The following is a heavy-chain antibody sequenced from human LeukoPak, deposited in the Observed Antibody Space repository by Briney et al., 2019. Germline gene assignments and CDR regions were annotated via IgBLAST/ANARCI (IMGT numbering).Heavy chain of an antibody. Sequence: ASVKVSCKASGYTFTSYGISWVRQAPGQGLEWMGRISAYNGNTNYAQKLQGRVTMTTDTSTSTAYMELRGLRSDDTAVYYCARGPHYDHSLVYYYMDVWGKGTTVTVSS. CDR2: ISAYNGNT. V-gene: IGHV1-18*01. J-gene: IGHJ6*03. D-gene: IGHD3-22*01. CDR1: GYTFTSYG. CDR3: ARGPHYDHSLVYYYMDV.